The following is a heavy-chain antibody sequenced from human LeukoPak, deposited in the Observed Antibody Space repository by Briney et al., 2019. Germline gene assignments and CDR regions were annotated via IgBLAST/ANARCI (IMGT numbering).Heavy chain of an antibody. V-gene: IGHV3-9*01. Sequence: GESLRLSCAVSGFNFDDYAMHWVRQAPGRGLEWVSGINWKTGNGIYADSVKGRFTISRDNAKNSLYLQMSSLRAEDTALYYCTRRAARWQFDLWGRGTLLTVSS. D-gene: IGHD5-24*01. CDR1: GFNFDDYA. CDR2: INWKTGNG. J-gene: IGHJ2*01. CDR3: TRRAARWQFDL.